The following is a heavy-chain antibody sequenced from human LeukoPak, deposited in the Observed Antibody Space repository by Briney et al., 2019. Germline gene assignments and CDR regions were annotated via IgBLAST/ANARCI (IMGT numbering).Heavy chain of an antibody. J-gene: IGHJ4*02. V-gene: IGHV3-30*02. Sequence: GGSLRLSCAASGFTFSSYGMHWVRQAPGKGLEWVALIRDDGSNKYYADTVKGRFTISRDNSTNTVYLLLNSLRAEDTAVYYCAKDSGSYYTIDYWGQGTLVTVSS. CDR1: GFTFSSYG. CDR3: AKDSGSYYTIDY. CDR2: IRDDGSNK. D-gene: IGHD3-10*01.